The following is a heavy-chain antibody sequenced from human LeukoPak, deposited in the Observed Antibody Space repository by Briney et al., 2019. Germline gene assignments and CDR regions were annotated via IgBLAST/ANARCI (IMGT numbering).Heavy chain of an antibody. J-gene: IGHJ3*02. Sequence: GGSLRLSCAASGFTFSSYAMRWVRQAPGKGLEWVAVISYDGSNKYYADSVKGRFTISRDNSKNTLYLQMNSLRAEDTAVYYCAREGTLTTLDAFDIWGQGTMVTVSS. D-gene: IGHD4-17*01. CDR2: ISYDGSNK. CDR3: AREGTLTTLDAFDI. CDR1: GFTFSSYA. V-gene: IGHV3-30-3*01.